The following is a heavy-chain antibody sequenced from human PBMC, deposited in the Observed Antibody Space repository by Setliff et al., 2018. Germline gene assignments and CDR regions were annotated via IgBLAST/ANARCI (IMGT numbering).Heavy chain of an antibody. CDR1: GGSISNTYYY. Sequence: SETLSLTCTVSGGSISNTYYYWSWIRQPAGKGLEWIGQIYTSWSTNYNPSLKSRVTISLDTSKNQFSRELSSVTAADTAVYYCARLSGFLYIDVWGKGTTVTVSS. V-gene: IGHV4-61*09. CDR2: IYTSWST. CDR3: ARLSGFLYIDV. J-gene: IGHJ6*03. D-gene: IGHD3-3*01.